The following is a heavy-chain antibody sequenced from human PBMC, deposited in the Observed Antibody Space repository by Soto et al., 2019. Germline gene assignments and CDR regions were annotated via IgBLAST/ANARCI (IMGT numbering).Heavy chain of an antibody. CDR2: IYTSASI. CDR1: GTDINTYS. CDR3: ARDREAGYNFYYGMDV. V-gene: IGHV4-4*07. J-gene: IGHJ6*02. D-gene: IGHD6-19*01. Sequence: SETLSLTCSVSGTDINTYSWTWIRQPAGKGLEWIGRIYTSASINYNPSLKGRVTLSVDTSTNQVSLRLASVTAADTAIYYCARDREAGYNFYYGMDVWGQGTTVTVSS.